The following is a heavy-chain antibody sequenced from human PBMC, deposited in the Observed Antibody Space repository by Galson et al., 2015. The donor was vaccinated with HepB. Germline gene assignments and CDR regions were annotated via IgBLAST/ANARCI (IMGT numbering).Heavy chain of an antibody. CDR1: GFTFRSYS. D-gene: IGHD2-15*01. CDR2: ISSSSRNI. Sequence: SLRLSCAASGFTFRSYSMNWVRQAPGKGLEWVSSISSSSRNIYYADSMRGRCTISRDNAKNSLYLVMNSLRAEDTAVYYCATSGAGYCSGGTCYSGYWGQGTLVTVSS. J-gene: IGHJ4*02. V-gene: IGHV3-21*01. CDR3: ATSGAGYCSGGTCYSGY.